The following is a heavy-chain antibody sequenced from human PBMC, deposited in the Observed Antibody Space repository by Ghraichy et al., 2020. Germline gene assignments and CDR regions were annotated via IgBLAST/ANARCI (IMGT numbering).Heavy chain of an antibody. CDR2: ISSSSNTI. V-gene: IGHV3-48*02. Sequence: RGSLRLSCAASGFTFSSYSMNWVRQAPGKGLEWVSYISSSSNTIYYADSVKGRFTISRDNAKNSLYLQMNSLRDEDTAVYYCTRDRLEEWQLLRYAFDNWGQGTMVTVSS. D-gene: IGHD1-26*01. CDR1: GFTFSSYS. J-gene: IGHJ3*02. CDR3: TRDRLEEWQLLRYAFDN.